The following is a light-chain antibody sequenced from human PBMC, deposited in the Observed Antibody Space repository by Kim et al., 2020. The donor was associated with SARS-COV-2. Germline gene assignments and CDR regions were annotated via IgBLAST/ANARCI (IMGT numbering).Light chain of an antibody. CDR1: SSDVGGYNY. J-gene: IGLJ2*01. CDR2: DVS. Sequence: GQSITTSCTGTSSDVGGYNYVSWYQQHPGKAPKVMIYDVSNRPSGVSNRFSGSKSGNTASLTISGLQAEDEADYYCSSYTTSSTLVFGGGTKLTVL. V-gene: IGLV2-14*03. CDR3: SSYTTSSTLV.